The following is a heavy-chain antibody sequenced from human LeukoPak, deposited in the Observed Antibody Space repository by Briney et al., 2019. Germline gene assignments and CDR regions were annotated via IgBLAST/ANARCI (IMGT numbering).Heavy chain of an antibody. J-gene: IGHJ3*02. V-gene: IGHV1-18*01. Sequence: ASVKVSCTASGYTFTSYGISWVRQAPGQGLEWMGWISAYNGNTNYAQKLQGRVTMTTDTSTSTAYMELRSLRSDDTAVYYCARDIGYSSGWYDAFDIWGQGTMVTVSS. CDR2: ISAYNGNT. CDR3: ARDIGYSSGWYDAFDI. CDR1: GYTFTSYG. D-gene: IGHD6-19*01.